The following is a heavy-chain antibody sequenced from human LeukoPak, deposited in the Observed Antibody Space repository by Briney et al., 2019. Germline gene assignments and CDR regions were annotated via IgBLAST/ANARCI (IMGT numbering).Heavy chain of an antibody. D-gene: IGHD5-18*01. CDR1: GYTFTSYA. Sequence: ASVKVSCKASGYTFTSYAMHWVRQAPGQRLEWMGWINAGNGNTKYSQELQGRVTITRDTSASTAYMELSSLRSEDMAVYYCARSRYSYGYAFDIWGQGTMVTVSS. CDR3: ARSRYSYGYAFDI. V-gene: IGHV1-3*03. CDR2: INAGNGNT. J-gene: IGHJ3*02.